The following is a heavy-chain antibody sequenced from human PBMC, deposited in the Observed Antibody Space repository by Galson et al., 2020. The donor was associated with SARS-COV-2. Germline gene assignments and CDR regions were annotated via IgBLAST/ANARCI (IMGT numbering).Heavy chain of an antibody. V-gene: IGHV1-18*04. CDR2: ISGYKGTT. CDR1: RFSFINYG. Sequence: ASVKVSCKSSRFSFINYGFNWVRQAPGQGLEWMAWISGYKGTTKFAQKFHDRVTMTTDTSTSTAYMELRSMTSDDTAIYYFARQGEYSENCRCYFDYGMDVWGHGSTVIVSS. CDR3: ARQGEYSENCRCYFDYGMDV. J-gene: IGHJ6*02. D-gene: IGHD3-16*01.